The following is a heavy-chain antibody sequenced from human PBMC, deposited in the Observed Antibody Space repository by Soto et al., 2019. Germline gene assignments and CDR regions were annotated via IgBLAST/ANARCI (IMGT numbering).Heavy chain of an antibody. Sequence: QVQLQESGPGLVKPSQTLSLTCTVSGGSISSGGYYWSWIRQHPGKGMEWIGYIYYSGSTYYNPSLKSRVTISVDTSKNQFSMKLSSVTAADTAVYYCATEGFENPNWFDPWGQGTLVTVSS. J-gene: IGHJ5*02. D-gene: IGHD3-10*01. V-gene: IGHV4-31*03. CDR1: GGSISSGGYY. CDR2: IYYSGST. CDR3: ATEGFENPNWFDP.